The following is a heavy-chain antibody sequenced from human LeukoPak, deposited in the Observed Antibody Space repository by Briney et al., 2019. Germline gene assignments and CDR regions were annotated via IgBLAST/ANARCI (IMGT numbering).Heavy chain of an antibody. CDR3: ARGSGYYYVDFDY. D-gene: IGHD3-22*01. Sequence: SETLSLTCTVSGDSISSYYCSWLRQPPGKGLEWIGSIYYSGSTYYNPSLKSRVTISVDTSKNQFSLKLSSVTAADTAVYYCARGSGYYYVDFDYWGQGTLVTVSS. J-gene: IGHJ4*02. V-gene: IGHV4-59*05. CDR1: GDSISSYY. CDR2: IYYSGST.